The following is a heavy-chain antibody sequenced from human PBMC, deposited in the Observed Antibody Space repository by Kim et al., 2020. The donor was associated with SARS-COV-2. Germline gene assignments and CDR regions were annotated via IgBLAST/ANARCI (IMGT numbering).Heavy chain of an antibody. J-gene: IGHJ1*01. CDR1: GGTFSSYA. Sequence: SVKVSCKASGGTFSSYAISWVRQAPGQGREWMGRIIPILGIANYAQKFQGRVTITSDKSTSTAYMELSSLRSEDTAVYYFARDPPAYCSSTSCYPEYFQ. CDR3: ARDPPAYCSSTSCYPEYFQ. D-gene: IGHD2-2*01. CDR2: IIPILGIA. V-gene: IGHV1-69*04.